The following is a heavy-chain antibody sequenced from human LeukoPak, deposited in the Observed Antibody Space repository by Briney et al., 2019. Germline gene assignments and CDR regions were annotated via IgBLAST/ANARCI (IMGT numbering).Heavy chain of an antibody. V-gene: IGHV4-59*01. CDR3: ARGTAQYYYNGRGYQFYFDY. CDR1: GVSMSSKY. J-gene: IGHJ4*02. CDR2: VYYTGGT. Sequence: SETLSLTCTVSGVSMSSKYWSWIRQPPGKGLEWIGYVYYTGGTDYHPSLKTRTTISIDTSKSQFALKLTSVTAADTAVYFCARGTAQYYYNGRGYQFYFDYWGQGALVTVSS. D-gene: IGHD3-22*01.